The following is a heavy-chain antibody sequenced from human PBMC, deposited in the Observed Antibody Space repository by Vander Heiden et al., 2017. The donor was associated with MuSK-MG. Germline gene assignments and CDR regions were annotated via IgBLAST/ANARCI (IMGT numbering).Heavy chain of an antibody. CDR1: GGSISSGGYY. Sequence: QVQLQESGPGLVKPSQTLSLTCTVSGGSISSGGYYWSWIRQHPGKGLELIGYIYYSGSTYYNPSLKSRVTISVDTSKNQFSLKLSSVTAADTAVYYCARVKKRICGVVRDAFDIWCQGTMVTVSS. V-gene: IGHV4-31*03. D-gene: IGHD3-3*01. J-gene: IGHJ3*02. CDR3: ARVKKRICGVVRDAFDI. CDR2: IYYSGST.